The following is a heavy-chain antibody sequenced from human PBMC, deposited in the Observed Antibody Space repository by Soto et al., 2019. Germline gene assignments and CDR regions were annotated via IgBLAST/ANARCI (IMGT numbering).Heavy chain of an antibody. CDR1: GFTFSNYV. Sequence: PGGSLRLSCAASGFTFSNYVMTWVRQAPGKGLEYVSGISSNGVGTYYANSVQGRFTISRDNSKNTVYLQMGSLRPEDMAVYYCARRARPDFYYMDVWGKGTTVTVSS. J-gene: IGHJ6*03. CDR3: ARRARPDFYYMDV. V-gene: IGHV3-64*01. D-gene: IGHD6-6*01. CDR2: ISSNGVGT.